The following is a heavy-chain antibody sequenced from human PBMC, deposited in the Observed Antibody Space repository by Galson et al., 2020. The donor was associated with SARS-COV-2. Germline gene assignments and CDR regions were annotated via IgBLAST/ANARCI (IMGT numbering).Heavy chain of an antibody. CDR1: GGSINIISHY. Sequence: SETLSLTCTVSGGSINIISHYWGWIRQPPGKGLEWIGSIYYSGSTYYSPSLKSRVTISLDTSKNQFSLKLTSVTAADTAVYYCARDFLRDYFDYWGQGTRVTVSS. J-gene: IGHJ4*02. V-gene: IGHV4-39*07. CDR2: IYYSGST. CDR3: ARDFLRDYFDY.